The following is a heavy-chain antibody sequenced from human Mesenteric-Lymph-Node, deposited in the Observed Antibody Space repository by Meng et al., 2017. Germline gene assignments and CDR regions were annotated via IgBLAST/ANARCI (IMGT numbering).Heavy chain of an antibody. CDR3: VISSHN. J-gene: IGHJ4*02. V-gene: IGHV4-39*07. CDR1: GGSITRTSSY. D-gene: IGHD3-3*02. CDR2: IYYRGST. Sequence: QGRLQRWGQGLVKPFMTLFLTCTVSGGSITRTSSYWGWVRQPPGKGMEWIGSIYYRGSTNYNPSLKSRISMSVDMSKNQFSLKVNSVTAADTAIYYCVISSHNWGQGTLVTVSS.